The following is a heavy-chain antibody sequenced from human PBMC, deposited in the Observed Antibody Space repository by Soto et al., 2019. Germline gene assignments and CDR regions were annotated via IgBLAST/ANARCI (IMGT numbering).Heavy chain of an antibody. D-gene: IGHD6-6*01. V-gene: IGHV4-31*03. J-gene: IGHJ5*02. CDR3: ARDLAIAADRRGFEP. Sequence: PSETLSLTCTVSVVSISSGGYYWSWIRQHPGKGLEWIGYIYYSGSTYYNPSLKSRVTISVDTSKNQFSLKLSPVTAADTAVYYCARDLAIAADRRGFEPWGQGTLVTVSS. CDR1: VVSISSGGYY. CDR2: IYYSGST.